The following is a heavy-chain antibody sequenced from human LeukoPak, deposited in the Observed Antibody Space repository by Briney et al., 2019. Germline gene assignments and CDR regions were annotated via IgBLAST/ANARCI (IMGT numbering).Heavy chain of an antibody. V-gene: IGHV3-23*01. CDR2: ISGSGGST. J-gene: IGHJ4*02. Sequence: GGSLRLSCAASGFTFSSYAMSWVRQAPGKGLEWVSAISGSGGSTYHADSVKGRFTISRDNSKNTLYLQMNSLTAEDTAIYYCAKDRGSSSPMRYYFDYWGQGTLVTVSS. D-gene: IGHD6-19*01. CDR3: AKDRGSSSPMRYYFDY. CDR1: GFTFSSYA.